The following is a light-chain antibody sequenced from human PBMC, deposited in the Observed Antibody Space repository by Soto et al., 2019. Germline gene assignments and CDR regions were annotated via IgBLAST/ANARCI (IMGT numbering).Light chain of an antibody. V-gene: IGKV1-5*01. Sequence: DIQMTQSPSTLSASIGDRVTLTCRASQSLTGSLAWYQQKPGRPPKLLIYDVSILESGVPSRFSGSESGTDCTLNIGSLRPDDVATFYCPQYNFYPYTFGQGTRLDI. CDR1: QSLTGS. CDR2: DVS. J-gene: IGKJ2*01. CDR3: PQYNFYPYT.